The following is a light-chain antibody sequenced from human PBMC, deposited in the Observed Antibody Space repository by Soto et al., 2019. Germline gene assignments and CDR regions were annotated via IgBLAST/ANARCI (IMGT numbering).Light chain of an antibody. CDR2: KAS. CDR3: QQYSTYPLS. Sequence: DIQMTQSPSTLSASVGDRVTITCRASQSISTWLAWYQQKPGKAPKLLIYKASNLEGGVPSRFSGSGSGTEFTITINSLQPDDFAPYYCQQYSTYPLSFGGGTKVDIK. V-gene: IGKV1-5*03. J-gene: IGKJ4*01. CDR1: QSISTW.